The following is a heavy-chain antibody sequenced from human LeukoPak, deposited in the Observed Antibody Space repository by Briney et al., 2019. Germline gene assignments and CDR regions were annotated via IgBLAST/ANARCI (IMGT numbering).Heavy chain of an antibody. J-gene: IGHJ6*03. Sequence: ASVKVSCKASGYTFSSYDVNWVRQATGQGLEWMGWMNPSSGNTGYAQKFQGRVTIIRNTSISTAYMELSSLRSEDTAVYYCARTAGGTRNYYMDVWAKGTTVTVSS. CDR3: ARTAGGTRNYYMDV. CDR2: MNPSSGNT. CDR1: GYTFSSYD. V-gene: IGHV1-8*01. D-gene: IGHD3-16*01.